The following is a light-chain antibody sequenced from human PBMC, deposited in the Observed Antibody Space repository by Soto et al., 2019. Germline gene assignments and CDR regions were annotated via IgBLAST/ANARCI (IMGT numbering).Light chain of an antibody. Sequence: DIQMTQSPSSLSASVGDRVTITCRASQGVSSYLAWYQQKPGKDPNLLIYAASTLQSGVPSRFSGSGSGTDFTLTINSLQPEDVATYYCQKYNSAPHTFGGGTKVEIK. V-gene: IGKV1-27*01. CDR2: AAS. CDR1: QGVSSY. J-gene: IGKJ4*01. CDR3: QKYNSAPHT.